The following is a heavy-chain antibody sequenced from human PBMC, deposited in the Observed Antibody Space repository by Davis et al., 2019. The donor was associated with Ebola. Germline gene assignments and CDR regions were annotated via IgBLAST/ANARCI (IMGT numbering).Heavy chain of an antibody. CDR3: ARRFIAPRFLVVYGMDV. CDR1: GFTFSSYG. Sequence: GESLKISCAASGFTFSSYGMHWVRQAPGKGLEWVAVIWYDGSNKYYVDSVKGRFTISRDNAKNSLYLQMNSLRAEDTAVYYCARRFIAPRFLVVYGMDVWGQGTTVTVSS. CDR2: IWYDGSNK. V-gene: IGHV3-33*01. D-gene: IGHD6-6*01. J-gene: IGHJ6*02.